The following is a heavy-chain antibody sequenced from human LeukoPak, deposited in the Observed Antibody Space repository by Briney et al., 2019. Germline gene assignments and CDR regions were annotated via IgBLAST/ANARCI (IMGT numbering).Heavy chain of an antibody. CDR2: ISSSSSYI. Sequence: GGSLRLSCAASGFTFSSYSMNWVRQAPGKGLEWVSSISSSSSYIYYADSVKGRFTISRDNAKNSLYLQMNSLRAEDTAVYYCAREPTLGYYTYYFDYWGQGTLVTVSS. J-gene: IGHJ4*02. CDR3: AREPTLGYYTYYFDY. D-gene: IGHD3-3*01. V-gene: IGHV3-21*01. CDR1: GFTFSSYS.